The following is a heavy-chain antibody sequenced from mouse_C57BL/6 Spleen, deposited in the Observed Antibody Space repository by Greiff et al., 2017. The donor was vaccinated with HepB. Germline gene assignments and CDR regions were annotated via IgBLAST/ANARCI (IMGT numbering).Heavy chain of an antibody. Sequence: VQLQQSGAELARPGASVKMSCKASGYTFNSYTMHWVKQRPGQGLEWIGYINPSSGYTKYNQKFTDKATLTADKSSSTAYMQLSSLTSEDSAVYCWARGMLPYWGQGTLVTVSA. V-gene: IGHV1-4*01. CDR2: INPSSGYT. J-gene: IGHJ3*01. CDR1: GYTFNSYT. D-gene: IGHD1-1*01. CDR3: ARGMLPY.